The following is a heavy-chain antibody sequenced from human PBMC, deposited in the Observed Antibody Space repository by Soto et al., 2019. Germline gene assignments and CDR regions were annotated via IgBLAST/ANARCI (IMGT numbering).Heavy chain of an antibody. Sequence: EVQLVESGGGLVQPGGSLKLSCAASGFTFSGSAMHWVRQASGKGLEWVGRIRSKANNYATAHAASVKGRFTISRDDSKNTAYLQMNSLKTEDTAVYYCTRHALQYCGGDCYLLPYFDLWGRGTLVTVSS. CDR3: TRHALQYCGGDCYLLPYFDL. V-gene: IGHV3-73*02. J-gene: IGHJ2*01. CDR2: IRSKANNYAT. CDR1: GFTFSGSA. D-gene: IGHD2-21*02.